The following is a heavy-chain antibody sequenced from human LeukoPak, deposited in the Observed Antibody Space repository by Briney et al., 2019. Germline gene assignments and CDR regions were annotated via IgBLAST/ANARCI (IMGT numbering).Heavy chain of an antibody. D-gene: IGHD6-6*01. J-gene: IGHJ4*02. CDR2: IVIAGDT. Sequence: GGSLRLSCPASGFTFRSYDMHWVRQATGKGLEWVSAIVIAGDTYYPGSVKGRFTISRENAKNSLYLQMNSLRAGDTAVYYCARADTASSSYFDYWGQGTLVTVSS. CDR1: GFTFRSYD. V-gene: IGHV3-13*01. CDR3: ARADTASSSYFDY.